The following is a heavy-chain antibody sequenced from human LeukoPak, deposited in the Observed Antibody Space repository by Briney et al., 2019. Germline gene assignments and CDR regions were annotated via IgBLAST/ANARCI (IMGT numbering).Heavy chain of an antibody. D-gene: IGHD1-14*01. CDR2: INPKSGGT. CDR3: ASLAGVTAFSRYYYYMDV. CDR1: GYTFTGYY. V-gene: IGHV1-2*02. Sequence: ASVKVSCKASGYTFTGYYMHWVRQAPGQGLEWMGWINPKSGGTNYAQKFQGRVTMTRDTSISTAYMELSRLRSDDTAVYYCASLAGVTAFSRYYYYMDVWGKGTTVTVSS. J-gene: IGHJ6*03.